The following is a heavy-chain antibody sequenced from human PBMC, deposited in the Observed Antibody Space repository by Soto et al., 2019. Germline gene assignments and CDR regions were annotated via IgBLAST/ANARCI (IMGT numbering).Heavy chain of an antibody. CDR3: SRDVVVGAKALNY. CDR2: IKEDGSER. J-gene: IGHJ4*02. V-gene: IGHV3-7*01. Sequence: GGSLRLSCAASGFTFSNYWMTWVRQAPGKGLEWVANIKEDGSERHYVDSVKGRFTISRDNAKNSLYLQMNSLRVEDTAVYFCSRDVVVGAKALNYWGQGALVTVSS. CDR1: GFTFSNYW. D-gene: IGHD2-15*01.